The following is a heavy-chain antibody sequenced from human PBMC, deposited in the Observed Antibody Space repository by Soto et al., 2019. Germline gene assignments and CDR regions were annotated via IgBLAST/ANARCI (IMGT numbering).Heavy chain of an antibody. J-gene: IGHJ4*02. Sequence: ASVKVSCKASGYTFTIYVISWVRQAPGQGLEWMGWISAYNGNTNYAQKLQGRVTMTTDTSTSTAYMELRSLRSDDTAVYYCARDSGAAGTFHNRGYFDYWGQGTLVTVSS. CDR2: ISAYNGNT. V-gene: IGHV1-18*01. CDR1: GYTFTIYV. D-gene: IGHD6-13*01. CDR3: ARDSGAAGTFHNRGYFDY.